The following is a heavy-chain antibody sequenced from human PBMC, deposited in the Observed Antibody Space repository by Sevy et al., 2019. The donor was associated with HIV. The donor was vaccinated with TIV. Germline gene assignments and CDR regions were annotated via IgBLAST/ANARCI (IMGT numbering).Heavy chain of an antibody. Sequence: GGSLRLSCAASRFTFSKYWMGWVRQAPGKGLEWVANIKQDAGQKYYVDSVKGRFTISRDNAKNSLYLQMNSLRAEDTAVYFCARHDGNYYFHYWGHGTLVTVSS. CDR2: IKQDAGQK. CDR3: ARHDGNYYFHY. J-gene: IGHJ4*01. V-gene: IGHV3-7*01. D-gene: IGHD1-7*01. CDR1: RFTFSKYW.